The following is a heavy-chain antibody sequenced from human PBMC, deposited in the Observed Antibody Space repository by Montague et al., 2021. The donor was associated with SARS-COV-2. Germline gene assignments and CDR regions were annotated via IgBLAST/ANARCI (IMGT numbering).Heavy chain of an antibody. CDR3: ARDPTYGSGRSYYYYGMDV. CDR2: IYSGGST. Sequence: SLRLSCAASGFTVSSNYMSWVRQAPGKGLEWVSVIYSGGSTYYADSVKGRFTISRHNSKNTLYLQMNSLRAEDTAVYYCARDPTYGSGRSYYYYGMDVWGQGTTVTVSS. V-gene: IGHV3-53*04. CDR1: GFTVSSNY. J-gene: IGHJ6*02. D-gene: IGHD3-10*01.